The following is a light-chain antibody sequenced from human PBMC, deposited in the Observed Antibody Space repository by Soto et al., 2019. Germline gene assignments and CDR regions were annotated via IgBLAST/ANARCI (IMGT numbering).Light chain of an antibody. CDR3: ASWDDSLNGYV. CDR1: SSDVGRYKR. Sequence: HSVLTQPPFVSGSPGQSVTISCTGTSSDVGRYKRISWDQHLPGTAPKLLVSNINQRPSGVPARFSGSKSGTSAXLAXSGLQSEDEADYSCASWDDSLNGYVFGTGTKVTVL. CDR2: NIN. J-gene: IGLJ1*01. V-gene: IGLV1-44*01.